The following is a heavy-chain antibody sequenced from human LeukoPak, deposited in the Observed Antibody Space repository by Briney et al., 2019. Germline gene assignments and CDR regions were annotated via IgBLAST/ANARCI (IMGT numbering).Heavy chain of an antibody. V-gene: IGHV1-69*13. CDR3: ALRRVTKYYYGMDV. D-gene: IGHD4-17*01. Sequence: GASVKVSCKASGGTFSSYAISWVRQATGQGLEWMGGIIPIFGTANYAQKFQGRVTITADESTSTAYMELSSLRSEDTAVYYCALRRVTKYYYGMDVWGKGTTVTVSS. CDR1: GGTFSSYA. J-gene: IGHJ6*04. CDR2: IIPIFGTA.